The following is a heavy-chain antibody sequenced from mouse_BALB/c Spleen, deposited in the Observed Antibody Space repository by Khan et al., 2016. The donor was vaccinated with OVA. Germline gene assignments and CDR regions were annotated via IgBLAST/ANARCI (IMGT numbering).Heavy chain of an antibody. D-gene: IGHD1-1*01. V-gene: IGHV2-6*02. J-gene: IGHJ4*01. Sequence: VQLQESGPGLVAPSQSLSITCTVSGFSLTNYGVHWVRQPPGKGLEWLVVLWSDGGTTYNSTLNSRLSISKDNSKSQVFLKMNSPQTDDTAMYYCARPSSFSYAMDYWGQGTSVTVSA. CDR2: LWSDGGT. CDR1: GFSLTNYG. CDR3: ARPSSFSYAMDY.